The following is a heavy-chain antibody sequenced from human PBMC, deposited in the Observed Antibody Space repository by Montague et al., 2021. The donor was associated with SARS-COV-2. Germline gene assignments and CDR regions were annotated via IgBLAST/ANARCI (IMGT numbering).Heavy chain of an antibody. CDR1: GDSISSPHW. D-gene: IGHD3-9*01. CDR2: IFHSENT. V-gene: IGHV4-4*02. Sequence: SETLSLTCAVSGDSISSPHWWTWVRQSPGKGLEWIGEIFHSENTNYNPSLKSRVIISLDMSKNQFSLTLTSVTAADTAVYYCARDRGAKTYDLLTGYYINYYYGVDVWGPGTPVTVSS. CDR3: ARDRGAKTYDLLTGYYINYYYGVDV. J-gene: IGHJ6*02.